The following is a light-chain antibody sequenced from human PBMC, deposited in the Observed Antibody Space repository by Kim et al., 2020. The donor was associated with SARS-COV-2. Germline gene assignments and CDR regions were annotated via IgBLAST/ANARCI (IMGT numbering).Light chain of an antibody. CDR2: STS. CDR3: QQLKSYPHT. Sequence: DIQLTQSPSFLSASVGDRVTITCRPSQDINSYFAWYQQKPGKAPNLLVHSTSISQSGVPSRFSDSGSGTEFTLTISSLQPEDFAVYYCQQLKSYPHTFGQGTKLEI. CDR1: QDINSY. J-gene: IGKJ2*01. V-gene: IGKV1-9*01.